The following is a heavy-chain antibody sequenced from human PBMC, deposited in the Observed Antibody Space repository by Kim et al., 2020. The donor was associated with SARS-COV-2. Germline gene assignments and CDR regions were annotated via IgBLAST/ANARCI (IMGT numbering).Heavy chain of an antibody. D-gene: IGHD6-13*01. CDR3: VRGIAGYSASWYTQ. Sequence: ADSVKSRFTISRDNAKNTLFLEINGLTVDDMAIYYCVRGIAGYSASWYTQWGQGTLVTVSS. V-gene: IGHV3-74*01. J-gene: IGHJ4*02.